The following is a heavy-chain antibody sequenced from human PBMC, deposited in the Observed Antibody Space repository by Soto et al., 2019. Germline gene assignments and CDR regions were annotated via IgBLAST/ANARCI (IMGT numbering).Heavy chain of an antibody. CDR2: INHSGST. Sequence: PSETLSLTCAVYGGSFSGYYWSWIRQPPGKRLEWIGEINHSGSTNYNPSLKSRVTISVDTSKNQFSLKLSSVTAADTAVYYCARGRTDIVVVPAAIPGGDYWGQGTLVT. CDR3: ARGRTDIVVVPAAIPGGDY. D-gene: IGHD2-2*01. V-gene: IGHV4-34*01. J-gene: IGHJ4*02. CDR1: GGSFSGYY.